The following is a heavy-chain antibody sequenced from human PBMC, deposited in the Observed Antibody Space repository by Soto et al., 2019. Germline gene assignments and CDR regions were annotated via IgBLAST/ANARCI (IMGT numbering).Heavy chain of an antibody. J-gene: IGHJ6*02. CDR3: ARAPANYYYYGMDV. Sequence: PGGSLRLSCAASGFSFSSYEMNWVRQAPGKGLEWVSYISSSGSSRYYADSVRGRFTISRGNAKNSLYLQMNSLRAEDTGVYYCARAPANYYYYGMDVWGQGTTVTVSS. CDR1: GFSFSSYE. V-gene: IGHV3-48*03. CDR2: ISSSGSSR.